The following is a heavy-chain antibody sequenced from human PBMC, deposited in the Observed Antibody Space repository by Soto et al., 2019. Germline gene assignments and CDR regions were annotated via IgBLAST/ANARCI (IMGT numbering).Heavy chain of an antibody. D-gene: IGHD6-19*01. J-gene: IGHJ4*02. V-gene: IGHV3-11*01. CDR2: ISSREVTV. CDR1: GFTFSNYY. Sequence: QVQLVESGGGLVKPGGSLRLSCAASGFTFSNYYMTWIRQAPGKGLECLSYISSREVTVYYADSVKGRFTLSRDNTKNSLYLQMTTLRDEDTAVYYCARVSASGWHVNGRDYFDSWGQGTLVTVSS. CDR3: ARVSASGWHVNGRDYFDS.